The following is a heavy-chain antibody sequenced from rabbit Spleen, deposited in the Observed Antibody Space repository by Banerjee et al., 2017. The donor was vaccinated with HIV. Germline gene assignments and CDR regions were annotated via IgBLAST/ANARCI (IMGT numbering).Heavy chain of an antibody. CDR3: ARGGNSGCNV. Sequence: QEQLVESGGGLVKPEGSLTLTCKASGFSFSDRDVMCWVRQAPGKGLEWIGCIITTVAESYYASWAKGRFTISKTSSTTVTLQMTSLTAADTATYFCARGGNSGCNVWGQGTLVTVS. J-gene: IGHJ3*01. CDR2: IITTVAES. D-gene: IGHD4-1*01. CDR1: GFSFSDRDV. V-gene: IGHV1S45*01.